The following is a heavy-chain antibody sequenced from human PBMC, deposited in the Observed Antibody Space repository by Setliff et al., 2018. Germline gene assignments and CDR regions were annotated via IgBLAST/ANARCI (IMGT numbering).Heavy chain of an antibody. V-gene: IGHV4-4*07. D-gene: IGHD2-8*01. CDR2: VYINEGT. CDR1: GGSISSSYY. Sequence: PSETLSLTCSVSGGSISSSYYWSWIRQPAGKGLEWIGRVYINEGTDYNPSLKSRATISLDTSKNQLSLKLTSVTATDTAVYYCARDQWVRSPPLSFSYGMDVWGLGTTVTVSS. J-gene: IGHJ6*02. CDR3: ARDQWVRSPPLSFSYGMDV.